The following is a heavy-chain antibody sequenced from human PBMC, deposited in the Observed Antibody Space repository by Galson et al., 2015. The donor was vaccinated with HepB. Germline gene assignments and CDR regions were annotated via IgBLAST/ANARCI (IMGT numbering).Heavy chain of an antibody. CDR3: TSNNFGYNSFDY. J-gene: IGHJ4*02. V-gene: IGHV3-15*01. CDR2: IKSKTDGGTT. Sequence: SLRLSCAASGFTFSNAWMSWVRQAPGKGLEWVGRIKSKTDGGTTDYAAPVKGRFTISRDDSKTTLYLQIDSLKTEDTAVYFCTSNNFGYNSFDYWGQGTLVTVSS. CDR1: GFTFSNAW. D-gene: IGHD5-18*01.